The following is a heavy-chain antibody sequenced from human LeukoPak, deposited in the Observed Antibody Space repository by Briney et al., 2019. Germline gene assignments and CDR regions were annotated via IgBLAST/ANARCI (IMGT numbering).Heavy chain of an antibody. D-gene: IGHD4-23*01. V-gene: IGHV3-7*01. Sequence: PGGSLRFSCEASAFTFSSYWMSWVRQARGKGLEWVANIKEDGSEINYVDSVKGRFTISRDNAKNSLFLQMNSLRVEDTAVYYCARDRGYSSFDYWGQGTLVTVSS. CDR2: IKEDGSEI. CDR3: ARDRGYSSFDY. CDR1: AFTFSSYW. J-gene: IGHJ4*02.